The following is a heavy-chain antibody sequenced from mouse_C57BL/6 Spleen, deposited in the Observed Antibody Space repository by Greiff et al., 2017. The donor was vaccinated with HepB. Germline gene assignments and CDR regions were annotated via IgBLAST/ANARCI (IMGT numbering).Heavy chain of an antibody. CDR2: IYPRSGNT. D-gene: IGHD2-3*01. CDR1: GYTFTSYG. J-gene: IGHJ1*03. Sequence: VKLKQSGAELARPGASVKLSCKASGYTFTSYGISWVKQRTGQGLEWIGEIYPRSGNTYYNEKFKGKATLTADKSSSTAYMELRSLTSEDSAVYFCARYDGYYSSYWYFDVWGTGTTVTVSS. V-gene: IGHV1-81*01. CDR3: ARYDGYYSSYWYFDV.